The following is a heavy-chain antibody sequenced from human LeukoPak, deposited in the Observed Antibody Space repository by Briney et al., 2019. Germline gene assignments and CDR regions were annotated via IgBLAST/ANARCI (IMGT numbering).Heavy chain of an antibody. CDR2: IQNDGGKQ. CDR3: ARDLLEPEMAA. Sequence: PGRSLRLSCAASGFTFRTYGMFWVRQAPGKGLEWVATIQNDGGKQYYADCVKGRFTISRDKTKNTLFLLMNSLRVEDTALYYCARDLLEPEMAAWGLGTLVTVSS. V-gene: IGHV3-30*12. D-gene: IGHD5-24*01. J-gene: IGHJ5*02. CDR1: GFTFRTYG.